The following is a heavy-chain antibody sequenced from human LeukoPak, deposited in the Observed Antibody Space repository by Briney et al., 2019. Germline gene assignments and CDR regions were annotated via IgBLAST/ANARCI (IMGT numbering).Heavy chain of an antibody. CDR1: GFTFSSYA. V-gene: IGHV3-23*01. Sequence: GGSLRLSCAASGFTFSSYAMSWVRQAPGKGLEWVSAISGSGGSTYYADSVKGRFTIFRDNSKNTLYLQMNSLRAEDTAVYYCAKALRDIVVVPAAVEFDYWGQGTLVTVSS. CDR2: ISGSGGST. J-gene: IGHJ4*02. D-gene: IGHD2-2*01. CDR3: AKALRDIVVVPAAVEFDY.